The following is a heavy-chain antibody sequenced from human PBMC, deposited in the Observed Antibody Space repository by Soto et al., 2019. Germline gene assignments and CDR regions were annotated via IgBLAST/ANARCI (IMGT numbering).Heavy chain of an antibody. J-gene: IGHJ6*03. CDR2: IYPGDSDT. CDR3: YSRGSGGWYVYYDCYLDV. CDR1: GYSFTSYW. Sequence: GESLKISCKGSGYSFTSYWIGWVRQMPGKGLEWMGIIYPGDSDTRYSPSFQGQVTISADKSISTAYLQWSSLKASDTAMYYCYSRGSGGWYVYYDCYLDVWGKGTMVTVSS. D-gene: IGHD6-19*01. V-gene: IGHV5-51*01.